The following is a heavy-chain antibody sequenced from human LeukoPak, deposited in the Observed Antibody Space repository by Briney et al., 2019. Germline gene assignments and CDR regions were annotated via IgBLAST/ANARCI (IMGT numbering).Heavy chain of an antibody. D-gene: IGHD5-18*01. CDR2: SYYSGST. J-gene: IGHJ6*04. V-gene: IGHV4-61*01. Sequence: SETLSLTCTVSGGSISSSSYYWSWIRQPPGKGLEWIGYSYYSGSTNYNPSLKSRVTISVDTSKNQFSLKLSSVTAADTAVYYCARAHSGYSYAMDVWGKGTTVTVSS. CDR3: ARAHSGYSYAMDV. CDR1: GGSISSSSYY.